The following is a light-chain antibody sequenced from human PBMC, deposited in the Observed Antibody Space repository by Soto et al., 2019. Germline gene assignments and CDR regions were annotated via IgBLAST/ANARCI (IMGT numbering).Light chain of an antibody. CDR2: DAS. Sequence: EIVMTQSPATLSVSPGERATLSCRASQSVSSTLAWYQQKPGHAPRLLIYDASTRANGIPARFSGSGSATEFTLTISSLQSEDFAVYYSHQYKNWPAARFIFGPGTKVDIK. CDR1: QSVSST. J-gene: IGKJ3*01. CDR3: HQYKNWPAARFI. V-gene: IGKV3-15*01.